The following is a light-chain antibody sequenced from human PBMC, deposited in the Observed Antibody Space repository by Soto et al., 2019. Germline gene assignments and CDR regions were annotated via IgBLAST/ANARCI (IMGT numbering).Light chain of an antibody. V-gene: IGKV4-1*01. CDR3: RQHYITPLT. J-gene: IGKJ4*01. CDR1: QSVLYSTNNKNY. CDR2: WAA. Sequence: DIVMTQSPDSLAVSLGERATINCKSSQSVLYSTNNKNYLAWYQQKPGQPPKLLIYWAATRESGVPDRFSGSGSGTDFTVTISSLQAEDVAVYYCRQHYITPLTFGGGTKVEIK.